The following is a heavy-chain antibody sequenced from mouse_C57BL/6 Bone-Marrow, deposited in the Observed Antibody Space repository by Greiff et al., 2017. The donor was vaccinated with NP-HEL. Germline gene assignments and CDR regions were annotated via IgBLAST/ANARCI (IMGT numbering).Heavy chain of an antibody. CDR1: GFTFTDYY. D-gene: IGHD1-1*01. V-gene: IGHV7-3*01. CDR2: IRNKANGYTT. Sequence: EVNLVASGGGLVQPGGSLSLSCAASGFTFTDYYMSWVRQPPGKALEWLGFIRNKANGYTTEYSASVKGRFTISRDNSQSILYLQMNALRAEDSATYYCARPPITTVVEDYYAMDYWGQGTSVTVSS. CDR3: ARPPITTVVEDYYAMDY. J-gene: IGHJ4*01.